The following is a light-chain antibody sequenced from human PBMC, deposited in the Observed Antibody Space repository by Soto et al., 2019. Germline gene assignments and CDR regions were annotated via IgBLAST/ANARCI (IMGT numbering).Light chain of an antibody. J-gene: IGKJ1*01. Sequence: TESPATLSVYRGERSTLSCRASQSVSSNLAWYQQKPGQAPRLLIYGASSRATGIPDRFSGSGSGTDFTLTISRLEPQDFAVYYCQQYGSSQWTFGQATKV. CDR3: QQYGSSQWT. V-gene: IGKV3-20*01. CDR2: GAS. CDR1: QSVSSN.